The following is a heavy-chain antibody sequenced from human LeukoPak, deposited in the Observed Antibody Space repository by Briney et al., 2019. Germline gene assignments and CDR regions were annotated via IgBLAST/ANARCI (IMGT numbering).Heavy chain of an antibody. CDR3: ARDPNGDYIGTFDM. CDR1: GFTFTDYY. D-gene: IGHD4-17*01. CDR2: ISSSSSTI. V-gene: IGHV3-11*01. J-gene: IGHJ3*02. Sequence: GGSLRLSCAASGFTFTDYYMSWIRQAPGKGLEWVSYISSSSSTIYYADSVKGRFTISRDNAKNSLYLQMNSLRVEDTAVYFCARDPNGDYIGTFDMWGRGTMVSVSS.